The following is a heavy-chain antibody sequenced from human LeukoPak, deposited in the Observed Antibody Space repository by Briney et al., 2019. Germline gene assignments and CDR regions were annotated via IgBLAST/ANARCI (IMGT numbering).Heavy chain of an antibody. V-gene: IGHV5-51*01. CDR1: GYSFTSYC. D-gene: IGHD1-26*01. CDR3: GMSGDRVPLQDDVFDV. CDR2: IYPGDSGP. J-gene: IGHJ3*01. Sequence: GGSLKISCKVSGYSFTSYCIGWVRQMPGKGLEWMGIIYPGDSGPTYSPSFQGQVTISVDKSIHTAYLQWSSLQASDTAMYYCGMSGDRVPLQDDVFDVWGQGTMVTVST.